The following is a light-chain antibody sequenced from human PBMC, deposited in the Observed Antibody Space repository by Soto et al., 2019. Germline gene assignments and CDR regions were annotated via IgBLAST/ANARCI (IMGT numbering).Light chain of an antibody. CDR2: EGS. CDR1: SSDVGSYNL. CDR3: SSSAGSSTWV. V-gene: IGLV2-23*01. Sequence: QSALTQPASVSGSPGQSITISCTGTSSDVGSYNLVSWYQQHPGKAPKLMIYEGSKRPSGVSNRFSGSKSGNTSSPTISGLEAEEADDYYCSSSAGSSTWVFGGGTKLTVL. J-gene: IGLJ3*02.